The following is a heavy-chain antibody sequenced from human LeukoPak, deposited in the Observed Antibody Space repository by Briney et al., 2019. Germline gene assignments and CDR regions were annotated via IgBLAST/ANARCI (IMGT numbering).Heavy chain of an antibody. CDR1: GDSIKSGDYY. CDR2: IYYSGST. J-gene: IGHJ3*02. V-gene: IGHV4-30-4*08. D-gene: IGHD2-2*01. Sequence: SSQTLSLTCTVSGDSIKSGDYYWRWLRQPAGKGVEWIVYIYYSGSTYYNPSLKSRLTISVDTSKNQFSLKLSSMTAADTALYYCARGGGAVIAAARAFDIWGQGTMVTVS. CDR3: ARGGGAVIAAARAFDI.